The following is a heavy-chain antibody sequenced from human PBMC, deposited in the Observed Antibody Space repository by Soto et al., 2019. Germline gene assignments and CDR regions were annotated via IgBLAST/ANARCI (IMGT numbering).Heavy chain of an antibody. V-gene: IGHV3-23*01. Sequence: EVQVLESGGGVVQPGGSLRLSCAATGFTFSDFAMSWVRQAPGKGLEWVSRIYGGGNGPHYADSVKGRVTISRDNSKHTLYLQMNSLRAEDTSVYYFAKMEGMDPWAYSFDYWGQGTLVTVSS. CDR1: GFTFSDFA. J-gene: IGHJ4*02. D-gene: IGHD2-2*03. CDR2: IYGGGNGP. CDR3: AKMEGMDPWAYSFDY.